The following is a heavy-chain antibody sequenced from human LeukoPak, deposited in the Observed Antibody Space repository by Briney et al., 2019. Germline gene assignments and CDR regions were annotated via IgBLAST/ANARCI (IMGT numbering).Heavy chain of an antibody. CDR2: ISGSGYNT. CDR1: GFTFSGYV. D-gene: IGHD4-11*01. J-gene: IGHJ4*02. CDR3: ARGRGADYLPSRFDY. Sequence: PGGSLRLSCSASGFTFSGYVMGWVRQAPGKGLEWVSSISGSGYNTYSADSVQGRFAISRDNSKNTLYLQMNSLRDEDTAVYYCARGRGADYLPSRFDYWGQGTLVTVSS. V-gene: IGHV3-23*01.